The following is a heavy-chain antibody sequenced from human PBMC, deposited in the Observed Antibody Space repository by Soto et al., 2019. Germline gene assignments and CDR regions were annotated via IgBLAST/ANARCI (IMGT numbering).Heavy chain of an antibody. CDR3: ARLGHPGH. V-gene: IGHV1-69*01. J-gene: IGHJ4*02. CDR2: VIPILGTA. Sequence: QVQLVQSGAEVKKPGSSVKVSCTASGGSPRNSVISWVRQAPAQRLEWMGGVIPILGTANYAQKFQGRVTMTADEATSTAYMDLSSLSPDDTAVYYCARLGHPGHWGPGTLVIVSS. CDR1: GGSPRNSV.